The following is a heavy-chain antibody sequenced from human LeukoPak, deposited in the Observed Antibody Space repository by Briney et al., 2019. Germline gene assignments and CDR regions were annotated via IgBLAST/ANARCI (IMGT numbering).Heavy chain of an antibody. CDR3: VRIPNSANFPNWFDP. Sequence: TGGSLRLSCAASGFIFSTSTMTWVRQAPGKGLEWVSSISSSSDYIYYADSVKGRFTISRDNAKNSLYLQMNSLRAEDTALYYCVRIPNSANFPNWFDPWGQGTLVTVSS. J-gene: IGHJ5*02. V-gene: IGHV3-21*01. CDR1: GFIFSTST. D-gene: IGHD4/OR15-4a*01. CDR2: ISSSSDYI.